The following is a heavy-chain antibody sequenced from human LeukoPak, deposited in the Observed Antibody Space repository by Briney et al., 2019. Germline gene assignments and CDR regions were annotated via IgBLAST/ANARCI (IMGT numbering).Heavy chain of an antibody. CDR2: ITTHNGKT. D-gene: IGHD3-10*01. V-gene: IGHV1-18*01. J-gene: IGHJ4*02. CDR3: VREGSTIHDFDH. CDR1: GYTFTNYG. Sequence: ASVKVSCKTSGYTFTNYGISWVRQAPGQGLEWMGCITTHNGKTNYAETLQGRVTMTTDAFTNTAYMDLRSLRSDDTAVYFCVREGSTIHDFDHWGQGTLVTVSS.